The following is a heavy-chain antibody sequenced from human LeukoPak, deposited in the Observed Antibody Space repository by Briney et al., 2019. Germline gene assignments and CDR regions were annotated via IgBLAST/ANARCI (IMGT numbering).Heavy chain of an antibody. Sequence: KASETLSLTCTVSGYSISSGHYWGWLRPPPGKGLEWIGRIYHSGSTYSNPSLKSRVTISVDTSKNQCSLKLSSVTAADTAVYYCARAIVVDYYYYYMDVWGKGTTVTISS. CDR1: GYSISSGHY. J-gene: IGHJ6*03. CDR2: IYHSGST. CDR3: ARAIVVDYYYYYMDV. V-gene: IGHV4-38-2*02. D-gene: IGHD3-22*01.